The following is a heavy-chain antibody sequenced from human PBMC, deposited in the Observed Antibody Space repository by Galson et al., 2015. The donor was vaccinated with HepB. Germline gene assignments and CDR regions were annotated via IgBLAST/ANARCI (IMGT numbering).Heavy chain of an antibody. CDR2: LSYDGSNK. V-gene: IGHV3-30*18. CDR3: AKLNSTTWYPFHETFDI. D-gene: IGHD6-13*01. J-gene: IGHJ3*02. Sequence: SLRLSCAASGFTFSSYGMHWVRQAPGKGLEWVAVLSYDGSNKYYADSVKGRFTISRDNFKNTIYLQMNSLRAEDTAVYYGAKLNSTTWYPFHETFDIWGQGTMVTVSS. CDR1: GFTFSSYG.